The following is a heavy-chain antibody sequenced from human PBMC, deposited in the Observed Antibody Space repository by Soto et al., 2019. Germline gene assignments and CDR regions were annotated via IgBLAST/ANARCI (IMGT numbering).Heavy chain of an antibody. CDR1: GGTFSSYA. J-gene: IGHJ6*02. V-gene: IGHV1-69*01. CDR2: SFPISGPA. Sequence: QVQLVQSGAEVKKPGSSVKVSCKASGGTFSSYAISWVRQAPGQGLEWMGGSFPISGPANYAQKFQGRVTITADESTSTAYMELSSLRSEDTAVYYCARSQGSSTSLEIYYYYYYGMDVWGQGTTVTVSS. D-gene: IGHD2-2*01. CDR3: ARSQGSSTSLEIYYYYYYGMDV.